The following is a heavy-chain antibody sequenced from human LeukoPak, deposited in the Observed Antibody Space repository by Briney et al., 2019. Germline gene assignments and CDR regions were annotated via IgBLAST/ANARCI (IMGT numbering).Heavy chain of an antibody. J-gene: IGHJ4*02. V-gene: IGHV4-39*07. CDR2: IYYSGST. D-gene: IGHD6-19*01. CDR1: GGSISSSSYY. Sequence: PSETLSLTCTVSGGSISSSSYYWGWIRQPPGKGLEWIGSIYYSGSTYYNPSLKSRATISVDTSKNQFSLKLSSVTAADTAVYYCARDQRRQWQGPSRFFDYWGQGTLVTVSS. CDR3: ARDQRRQWQGPSRFFDY.